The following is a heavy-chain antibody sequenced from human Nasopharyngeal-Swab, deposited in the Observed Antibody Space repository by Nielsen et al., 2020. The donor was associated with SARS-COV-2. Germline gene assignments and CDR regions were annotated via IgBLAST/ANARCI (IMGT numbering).Heavy chain of an antibody. CDR1: GFTFSSYA. Sequence: GGSLRLSCAASGFTFSSYAMSWVRQAPGKGLEWVSVIYSGGSSTYYADSVKGRFTISRDNSKNTLYLQMNSLRAEDTAVYYCAKGGGRYAYWGQGTLVTVSS. J-gene: IGHJ4*02. V-gene: IGHV3-23*03. CDR3: AKGGGRYAY. D-gene: IGHD3-16*01. CDR2: IYSGGSST.